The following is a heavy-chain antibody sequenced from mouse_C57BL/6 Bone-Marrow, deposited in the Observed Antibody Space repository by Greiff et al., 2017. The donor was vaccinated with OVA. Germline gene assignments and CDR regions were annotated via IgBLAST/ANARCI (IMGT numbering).Heavy chain of an antibody. Sequence: VKLMESGPGLVQPSQSLSITCTVSGFSLTSYGVHWVRQSPGKGLEWLGVIWRGGSTDYNAAFMSRLSITKDNSKSQVFFKMNSLQADDTAIYYCAKNYYSRYFDVWGTGTTVTVSS. V-gene: IGHV2-5*01. CDR3: AKNYYSRYFDV. CDR2: IWRGGST. CDR1: GFSLTSYG. D-gene: IGHD2-12*01. J-gene: IGHJ1*03.